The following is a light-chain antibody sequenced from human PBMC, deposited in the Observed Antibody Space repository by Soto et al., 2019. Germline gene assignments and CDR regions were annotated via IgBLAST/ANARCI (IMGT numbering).Light chain of an antibody. CDR1: QSVSSSY. CDR2: GAS. V-gene: IGKV3-20*01. CDR3: QQYGSSSWT. J-gene: IGKJ1*01. Sequence: EIVLTQSPGTLSLSPGERATLSCRASQSVSSSYFAWYQQRFGQAPRLLIYGASNRATGIPDRFSGSGSGTDFTLTISRLEPEDFAVYYCQQYGSSSWTFGQGTKVEIK.